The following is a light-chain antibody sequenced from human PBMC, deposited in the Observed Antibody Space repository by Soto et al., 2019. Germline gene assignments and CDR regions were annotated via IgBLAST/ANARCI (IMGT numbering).Light chain of an antibody. J-gene: IGKJ1*01. CDR1: QSISSY. CDR2: AAS. CDR3: QQSYSTPPT. V-gene: IGKV1-39*01. Sequence: IHSTRSPSSLSASVGDRFTITCRASQSISSYLNWYQQRPGKAPKLLIYAASSLQSGVPSRFSGSGSGTDFTLTISSLQPEDFATYYCQQSYSTPPTFGQGTKVDI.